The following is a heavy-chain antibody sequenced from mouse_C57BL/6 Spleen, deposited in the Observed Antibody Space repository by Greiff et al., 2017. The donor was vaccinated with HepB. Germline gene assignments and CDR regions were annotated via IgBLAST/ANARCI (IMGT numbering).Heavy chain of an antibody. J-gene: IGHJ2*01. CDR2: IYPSDSET. V-gene: IGHV1-61*01. CDR3: ARERTGTDFDY. D-gene: IGHD4-1*01. CDR1: GYTFTSYW. Sequence: QVQLQQPGAELVRPGSSVKLSCKASGYTFTSYWMDWVKQRPGQGLEWIGNIYPSDSETHYNQKFKDKATLTVDKSSSTAYMQLSSLTSEDSAVYYCARERTGTDFDYWGQGTTLTVSS.